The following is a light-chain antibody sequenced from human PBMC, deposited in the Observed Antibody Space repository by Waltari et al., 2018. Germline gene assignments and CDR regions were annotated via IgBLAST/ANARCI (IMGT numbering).Light chain of an antibody. J-gene: IGLJ1*01. CDR1: RIDAGGSTY. V-gene: IGLV2-14*01. CDR3: SSYTSSSTLDYV. Sequence: QSALTQPASVSASPGPSITISCTGTRIDAGGSTYVSWYQQHPGKAPKLMIYEVSNRPSGVSNRFSGSKSGNTASLTISGLQAEDEADYYCSSYTSSSTLDYVFGTGTKVTVL. CDR2: EVS.